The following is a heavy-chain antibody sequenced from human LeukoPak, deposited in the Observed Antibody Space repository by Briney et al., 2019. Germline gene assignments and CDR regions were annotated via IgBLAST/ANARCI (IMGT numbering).Heavy chain of an antibody. CDR1: GGSVSSGSYY. CDR2: IYYSGST. V-gene: IGHV4-61*01. J-gene: IGHJ4*02. Sequence: SETLSLTCTVSGGSVSSGSYYWSWIRQPPGKGLEWIGHIYYSGSTNYNPSLKSRVTISVDTSKNQFSLKLSSVTAADTAMYYCARGFRGSLVHPSYFDYWGQGTLVTVSS. CDR3: ARGFRGSLVHPSYFDY. D-gene: IGHD6-13*01.